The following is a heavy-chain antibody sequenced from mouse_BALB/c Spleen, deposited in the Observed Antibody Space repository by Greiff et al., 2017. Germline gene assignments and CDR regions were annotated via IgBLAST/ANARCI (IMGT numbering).Heavy chain of an antibody. V-gene: IGHV1-69*02. CDR2: IYPSDSYT. CDR1: GYTFTSYW. Sequence: QVQLKQSGAELVRPGASVKLSCKASGYTFTSYWINWVKQRPGQGLEWIGNIYPSDSYTNYNQKFKDKATLTVDKSSSTAYMQLSSPTSEDSAVYYCTRFGTWAMDYWGQGTSVTVSS. J-gene: IGHJ4*01. CDR3: TRFGTWAMDY. D-gene: IGHD4-1*01.